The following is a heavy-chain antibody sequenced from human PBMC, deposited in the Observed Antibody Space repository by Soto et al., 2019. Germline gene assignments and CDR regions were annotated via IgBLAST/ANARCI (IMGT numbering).Heavy chain of an antibody. J-gene: IGHJ4*02. CDR3: ARGASRTYYYDSSGYYAWNY. CDR2: INHSGST. D-gene: IGHD3-22*01. V-gene: IGHV4-39*07. Sequence: SETLSLTCTVSGGSISSGGYYRSWIRQPPGKGLEWIGEINHSGSTNYNPSLKSRVTISVDTSKNQFSLKLSSVTAADTAVYYCARGASRTYYYDSSGYYAWNYWGQGTLVTVSS. CDR1: GGSISSGGYY.